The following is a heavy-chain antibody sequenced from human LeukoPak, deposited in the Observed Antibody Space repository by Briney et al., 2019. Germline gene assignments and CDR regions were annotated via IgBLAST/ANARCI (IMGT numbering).Heavy chain of an antibody. CDR3: VREESGGYFDY. CDR2: ITPSVDTT. Sequence: GASVKVSCTASGYTFTNYLLHWVRQAPGQGLEWVGRITPSVDTTNYAQKFRDRVTMTRDTSTSTVYMELSSLRSEDTAVYHCVREESGGYFDYWGQGTLVTVSS. J-gene: IGHJ4*02. D-gene: IGHD2-8*02. CDR1: GYTFTNYL. V-gene: IGHV1-46*01.